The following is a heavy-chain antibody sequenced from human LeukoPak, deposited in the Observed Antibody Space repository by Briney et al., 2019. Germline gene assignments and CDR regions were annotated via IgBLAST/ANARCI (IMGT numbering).Heavy chain of an antibody. CDR1: GYTFTSYG. CDR3: ARDIPVYFYDSSGYYLFDY. J-gene: IGHJ4*02. V-gene: IGHV1-18*01. D-gene: IGHD3-22*01. CDR2: ISAYNGNT. Sequence: ASVEVSCKASGYTFTSYGISWVRQAPGQGLEWMGWISAYNGNTNYAQKLQGRVTMTTDTSTSTAYMELRSLRSDDTAVYYCARDIPVYFYDSSGYYLFDYWGQGTLVTVSS.